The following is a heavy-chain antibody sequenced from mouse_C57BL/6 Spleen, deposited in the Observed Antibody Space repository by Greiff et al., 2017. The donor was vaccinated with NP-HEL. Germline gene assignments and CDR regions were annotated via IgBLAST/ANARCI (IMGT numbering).Heavy chain of an antibody. CDR1: GYSFTSYY. J-gene: IGHJ2*01. CDR3: ARGELYYFDY. CDR2: IYPGSGNT. Sequence: QVQLQQSGPELVKPGASVKISCKASGYSFTSYYIHWVKQRPGQGLEWIGWIYPGSGNTKYNEKFKGKATLTADTSSSPAYMQLSSLTSEDSAVYYCARGELYYFDYWGQGTTLTVSS. V-gene: IGHV1-66*01. D-gene: IGHD4-1*01.